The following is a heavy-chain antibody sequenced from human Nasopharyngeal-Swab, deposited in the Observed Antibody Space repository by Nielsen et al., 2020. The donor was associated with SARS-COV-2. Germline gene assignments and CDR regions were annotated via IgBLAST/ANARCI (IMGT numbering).Heavy chain of an antibody. D-gene: IGHD5-24*01. J-gene: IGHJ5*02. CDR1: GYSFVNHW. V-gene: IGHV5-51*01. CDR2: VYPGNSDT. CDR3: ARRAARDGYNYEVDP. Sequence: GGSLRLSCMASGYSFVNHWIGWVRQKPGKGLEWMGMVYPGNSDTRYSPAFHGRVTISADKSINTAYLQWTSLRASDTAVYYCARRAARDGYNYEVDPWGQGTLVTVSS.